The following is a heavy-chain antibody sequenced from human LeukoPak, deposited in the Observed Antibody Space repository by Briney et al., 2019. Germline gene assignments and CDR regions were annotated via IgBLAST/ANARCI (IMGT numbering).Heavy chain of an antibody. CDR3: ARVPVVSGDYDSHYYYMDV. D-gene: IGHD4-17*01. Sequence: PGGSLRLSCAASRFTFSNYWMHWVRQVPGKGLVWVSRINSDGSSTSYADSVKGRFTISRDNAKNTLYLQMNSLRAEDTAVYYCARVPVVSGDYDSHYYYMDVWGKGTTVTVSS. CDR1: RFTFSNYW. CDR2: INSDGSST. V-gene: IGHV3-74*01. J-gene: IGHJ6*03.